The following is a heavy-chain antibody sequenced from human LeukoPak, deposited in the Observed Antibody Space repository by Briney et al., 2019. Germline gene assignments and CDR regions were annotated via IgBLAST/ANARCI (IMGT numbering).Heavy chain of an antibody. CDR1: GFTFSSYS. J-gene: IGHJ4*02. CDR2: ISSSGNSI. V-gene: IGHV3-21*01. Sequence: PGGSLRLSCAASGFTFSSYSMNWVRQAPGKGPEWVSSISSSGNSIYYADSVKGRFTISRDNAKNSLYLQMNSLRAGDTAVYYCARAAYCGGDCYSEGEHFDYWGQGTLVTVSS. D-gene: IGHD2-21*02. CDR3: ARAAYCGGDCYSEGEHFDY.